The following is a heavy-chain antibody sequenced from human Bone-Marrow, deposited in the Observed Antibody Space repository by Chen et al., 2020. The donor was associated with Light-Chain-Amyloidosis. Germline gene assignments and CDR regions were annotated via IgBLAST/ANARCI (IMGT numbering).Heavy chain of an antibody. CDR1: GYTFPNYW. V-gene: IGHV5-51*01. J-gene: IGHJ4*02. D-gene: IGHD5-12*01. CDR2: IYPDDSDA. CDR3: ARRRDGYNFDY. Sequence: GKKPGESLKISCKGSGYTFPNYWIGWVRQMPGEGLEWMGVIYPDDSDARYSPSFEGQVTISADKSITTAYLQWRSLKASDTAMYYCARRRDGYNFDYWGQGTLVTVSS.